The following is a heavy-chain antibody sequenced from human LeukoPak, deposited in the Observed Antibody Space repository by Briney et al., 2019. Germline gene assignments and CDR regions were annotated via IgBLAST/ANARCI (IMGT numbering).Heavy chain of an antibody. Sequence: GRSLRLSCAASGFTFSSYEMNWVRQAPGKGLEWVSYISSSGSTIYYADSVKGRFTISRDNAKNSLYLQMNSLRAEDTAVYYCAAILGYCTNGVCYTGYYGMDVWGQGTTVTVSS. CDR3: AAILGYCTNGVCYTGYYGMDV. CDR1: GFTFSSYE. D-gene: IGHD2-8*01. J-gene: IGHJ6*02. CDR2: ISSSGSTI. V-gene: IGHV3-48*03.